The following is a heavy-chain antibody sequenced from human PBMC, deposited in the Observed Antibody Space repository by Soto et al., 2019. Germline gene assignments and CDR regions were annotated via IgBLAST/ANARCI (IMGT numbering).Heavy chain of an antibody. D-gene: IGHD4-17*01. V-gene: IGHV4-30-2*01. CDR1: GGSISSGGYS. J-gene: IGHJ4*02. CDR3: ARPQTTVTSYDY. CDR2: IYHSGST. Sequence: PSETLSLTCAVSGGSISSGGYSWSWIRQPPGKGLEWIGYIYHSGSTYYNPSLKSRVTISVDRSKNQFSLKLSSVTAADTAVYYCARPQTTVTSYDYWGQGTLVTVSS.